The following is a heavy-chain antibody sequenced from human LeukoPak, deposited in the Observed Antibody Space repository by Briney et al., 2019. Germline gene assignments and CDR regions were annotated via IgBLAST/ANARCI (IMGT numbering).Heavy chain of an antibody. D-gene: IGHD3-10*01. CDR3: ARVEDYYGSGTRSYYFDY. Sequence: SETLSLTCTVSGGSISSSSYYWGWIRQPPGKGLEWIGSIYYSGSTNYNPSLKSRVTISVDTSKNQFSLKLSSVTAADTAVYYCARVEDYYGSGTRSYYFDYWGQGTLVTVSS. CDR2: IYYSGST. V-gene: IGHV4-39*07. J-gene: IGHJ4*02. CDR1: GGSISSSSYY.